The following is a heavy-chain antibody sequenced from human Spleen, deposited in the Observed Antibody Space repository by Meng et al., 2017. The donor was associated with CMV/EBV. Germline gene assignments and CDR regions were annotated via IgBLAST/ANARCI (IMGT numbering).Heavy chain of an antibody. D-gene: IGHD6-13*01. CDR1: GGTFSSYA. J-gene: IGHJ6*02. CDR3: ARAQHQQLVLVYGMDV. CDR2: INPSGGST. V-gene: IGHV1-46*01. Sequence: ASVQVSCKASGGTFSSYAISWVRQAPGQGLEWMGIINPSGGSTSYAQKFQGRVTMTRDTSTSTVYMELSSLRSEDTAVYYCARAQHQQLVLVYGMDVWGQGTTVTVSS.